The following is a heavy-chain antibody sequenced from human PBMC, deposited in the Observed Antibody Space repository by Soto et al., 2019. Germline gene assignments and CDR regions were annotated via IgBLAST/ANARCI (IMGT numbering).Heavy chain of an antibody. CDR3: ARVNGYSSSWYQDGMDV. Sequence: PSETLSLTCAVSGGSISSSNWWSWVRQPPGKGLEWIGEIYRSGSTNYNPSLKSRVTISVDKSKNQFSLKLSSVTAADTAVYYCARVNGYSSSWYQDGMDVWGQGTTVTVSS. V-gene: IGHV4-4*02. CDR1: GGSISSSNW. D-gene: IGHD6-13*01. J-gene: IGHJ6*02. CDR2: IYRSGST.